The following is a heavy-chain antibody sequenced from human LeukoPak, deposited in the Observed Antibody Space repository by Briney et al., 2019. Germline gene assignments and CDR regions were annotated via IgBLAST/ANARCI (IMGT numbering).Heavy chain of an antibody. CDR3: ANSAGGCSGGSCYEGDY. D-gene: IGHD2-15*01. CDR2: ICASGSST. J-gene: IGHJ4*02. Sequence: GGSLRLSCVASGFTFSGYAMTWVRQAPGEGLECVSVICASGSSTHYADSVKGRFTISRDNSKNTMYLQMNSLRAEDTAVYYCANSAGGCSGGSCYEGDYWGQGTLVTVSS. V-gene: IGHV3-23*01. CDR1: GFTFSGYA.